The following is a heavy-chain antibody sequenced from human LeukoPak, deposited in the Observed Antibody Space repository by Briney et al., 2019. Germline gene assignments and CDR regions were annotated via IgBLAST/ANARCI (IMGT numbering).Heavy chain of an antibody. CDR3: ARGGYSYGSGDY. V-gene: IGHV3-48*01. CDR1: GGSISSYY. J-gene: IGHJ4*02. CDR2: ISSSSSTI. Sequence: ETLSLTCTVSGGSISSYYWSWVRQAPGKGLEWVSYISSSSSTIYYADSVKGRFTISRDNAKNSLYLQMNSLRAEDTAVYYCARGGYSYGSGDYWGQGTLVTVSS. D-gene: IGHD5-18*01.